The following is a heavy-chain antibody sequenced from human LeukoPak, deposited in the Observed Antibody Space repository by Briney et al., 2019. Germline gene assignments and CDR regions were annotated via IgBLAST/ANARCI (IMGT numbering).Heavy chain of an antibody. Sequence: PGGSLRLSCAASGFSFSVYEMHWVRQAPGKGLEWISDISSSGTTTYYADTVKGRFTISRENAKNSLYLQMNSLRAEDTAVYYGTTLTVASNFDYWGQGTLVTASS. CDR2: ISSSGTTT. J-gene: IGHJ4*02. V-gene: IGHV3-48*03. D-gene: IGHD6-19*01. CDR3: TTLTVASNFDY. CDR1: GFSFSVYE.